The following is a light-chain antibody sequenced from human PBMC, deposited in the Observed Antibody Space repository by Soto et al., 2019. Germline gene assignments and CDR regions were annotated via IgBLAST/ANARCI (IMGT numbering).Light chain of an antibody. CDR1: SSDVGAYNY. CDR3: SSHTTTGIHV. J-gene: IGLJ1*01. Sequence: QSALTQPASVSGSPGQSITISCTGTSSDVGAYNYVSWFQQQPGKAPRLMIYDVTNRPSGVFDRFSGSKSGNTASLTISGLQAEDEADFYCSSHTTTGIHVIGTGTKLTVL. V-gene: IGLV2-14*03. CDR2: DVT.